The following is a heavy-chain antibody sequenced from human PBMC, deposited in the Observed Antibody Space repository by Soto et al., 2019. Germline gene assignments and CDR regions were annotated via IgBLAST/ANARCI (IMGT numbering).Heavy chain of an antibody. CDR1: GYTFTSYG. D-gene: IGHD3-16*02. V-gene: IGHV1-18*01. J-gene: IGHJ6*03. CDR2: ISAYNGNT. Sequence: ASVKVSCKASGYTFTSYGISWVRQAPGRGLEWMGWISAYNGNTNYAQKLQGRVTMTTDTSTSTAYMELRSLRSDDTAVYYCARVADNYDYIWGSYRSNYYYYYMDFWGKGTTVTVSS. CDR3: ARVADNYDYIWGSYRSNYYYYYMDF.